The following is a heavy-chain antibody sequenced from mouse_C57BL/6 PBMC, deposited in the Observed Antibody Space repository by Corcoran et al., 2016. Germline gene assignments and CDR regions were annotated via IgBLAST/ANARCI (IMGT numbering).Heavy chain of an antibody. J-gene: IGHJ3*01. Sequence: QIQLVQSGPELKKPGETVKISCKASGYTFTTYGMSWVKQAPGKGLKGRGWINTYSGVPTYADDFKGRFAFSLETSASTAYLQINNLKNEDTATYFCVRDGNYGFAYWGQGTLVTVSA. CDR3: VRDGNYGFAY. CDR2: INTYSGVP. D-gene: IGHD2-1*01. CDR1: GYTFTTYG. V-gene: IGHV9-3*01.